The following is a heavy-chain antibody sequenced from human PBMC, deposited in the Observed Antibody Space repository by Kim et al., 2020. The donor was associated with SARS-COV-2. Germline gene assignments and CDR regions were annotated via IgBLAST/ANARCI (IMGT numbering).Heavy chain of an antibody. CDR2: T. J-gene: IGHJ4*02. V-gene: IGHV3-23*01. CDR3: AKSPRVSPFDY. D-gene: IGHD6-13*01. Sequence: TYYAASVKGRFTTSRDNSKNTLYLQMNSLRAEDTAVYYCAKSPRVSPFDYWGQGTLVTVSS.